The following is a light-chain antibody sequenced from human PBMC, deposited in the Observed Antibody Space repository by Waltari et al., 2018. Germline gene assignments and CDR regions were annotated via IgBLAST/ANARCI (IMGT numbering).Light chain of an antibody. V-gene: IGKV3-20*01. CDR1: QSVSSD. CDR2: GAF. J-gene: IGKJ2*03. CDR3: QKYSNSPHS. Sequence: LILSQSPATLSLSPGDRATLSCRASQSVSSDLAWYQQRPGRAPRLLIYGAFRRATGIPDRFSGSGSGTDFTLTISSLEPEDCAVYYCQKYSNSPHSFGQGTKVEIK.